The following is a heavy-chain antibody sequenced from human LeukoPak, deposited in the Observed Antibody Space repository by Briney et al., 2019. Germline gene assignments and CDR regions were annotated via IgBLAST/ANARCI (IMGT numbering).Heavy chain of an antibody. CDR3: AKGSARGIFGSGSSIDY. V-gene: IGHV3-30*02. CDR2: IRYDGSNT. J-gene: IGHJ4*02. CDR1: GFIFSSYG. D-gene: IGHD3-10*01. Sequence: GGSLRLSCAASGFIFSSYGMYWVRQAPGKGLEWVAFIRYDGSNTYCADSVKGRFTISRDNSKSTLHLQMNSLRAEDTSIYYCAKGSARGIFGSGSSIDYWGQGSLVTVSS.